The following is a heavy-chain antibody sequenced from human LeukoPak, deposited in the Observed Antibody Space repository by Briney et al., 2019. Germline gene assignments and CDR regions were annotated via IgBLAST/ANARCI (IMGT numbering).Heavy chain of an antibody. CDR2: IRYDGSNK. D-gene: IGHD5-18*01. Sequence: GGSLRLSCAASGFTFSSYGMHWVRQAPGKGLEWVAFIRYDGSNKHYADSVKGRFTISRDNSKNTLYLQMNSLRTEDTAVYYCARKEELWSPGDYWGQGTLVTVSS. CDR1: GFTFSSYG. CDR3: ARKEELWSPGDY. V-gene: IGHV3-30*02. J-gene: IGHJ4*02.